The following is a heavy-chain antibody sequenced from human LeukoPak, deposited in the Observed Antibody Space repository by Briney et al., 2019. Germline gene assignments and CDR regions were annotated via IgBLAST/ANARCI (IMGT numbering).Heavy chain of an antibody. V-gene: IGHV3-21*01. CDR2: ISSSSSYI. CDR1: GFTFSSYS. D-gene: IGHD6-19*01. CDR3: AREDDVKHHSSGWLPHPNYHYGMDV. J-gene: IGHJ6*02. Sequence: PGGSLRLSCAASGFTFSSYSMNWVRQAPGKGLEWVSSISSSSSYIYYADSVKGRFTISRDNAKNSLYLQMNSLRAEDTAVYYCAREDDVKHHSSGWLPHPNYHYGMDVWGPGTTVTVSS.